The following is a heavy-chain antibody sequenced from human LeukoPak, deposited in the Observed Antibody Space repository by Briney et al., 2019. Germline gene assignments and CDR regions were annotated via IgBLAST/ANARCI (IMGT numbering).Heavy chain of an antibody. V-gene: IGHV4-34*01. D-gene: IGHD2-2*01. CDR3: ARAGVPAALPPVNSYMDV. Sequence: PSETLSLTCAVYGGSFSGYYWSWIRQPPGKGLEWIGEINHSGSTNYNPSLKSRVTISVDTSKNQFSLKLSSVTAADTAVYYCARAGVPAALPPVNSYMDVWGKGTTVTVSS. CDR1: GGSFSGYY. J-gene: IGHJ6*03. CDR2: INHSGST.